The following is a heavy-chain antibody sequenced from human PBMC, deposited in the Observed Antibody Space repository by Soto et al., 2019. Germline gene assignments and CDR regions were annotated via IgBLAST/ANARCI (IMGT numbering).Heavy chain of an antibody. CDR2: IKTDGYAA. Sequence: GGSLRLSCVASGFTFDSHWMHWVRQAPGEGLVWVSRIKTDGYAAAYADSVKGRFTISRDNSKNTLYLQMNSLRAEDTAVYYCANSLIPYYYDSSGYYYHGMSVDYWGQGTLVTVSS. V-gene: IGHV3-74*01. D-gene: IGHD3-22*01. J-gene: IGHJ4*02. CDR1: GFTFDSHW. CDR3: ANSLIPYYYDSSGYYYHGMSVDY.